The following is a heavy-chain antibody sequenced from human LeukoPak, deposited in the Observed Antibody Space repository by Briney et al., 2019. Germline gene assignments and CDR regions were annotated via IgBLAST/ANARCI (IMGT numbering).Heavy chain of an antibody. J-gene: IGHJ4*02. V-gene: IGHV3-21*01. CDR1: GFTFSSYS. CDR3: AREPLTTVVTFDY. D-gene: IGHD4-17*01. Sequence: GGSLRLSCAASGFTFSSYSMNWVRQAPGKGLEWVSSISRSSSYIYYADSVKGRFTISRDNAKNSLFLQMNSLRAEDTAVYYCAREPLTTVVTFDYWGQGTPVTVSS. CDR2: ISRSSSYI.